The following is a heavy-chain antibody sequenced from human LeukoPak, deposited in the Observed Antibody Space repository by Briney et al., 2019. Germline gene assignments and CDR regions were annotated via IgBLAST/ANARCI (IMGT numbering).Heavy chain of an antibody. D-gene: IGHD2-8*01. CDR2: IYYSGST. Sequence: PSETLSLTCTVSGGSISSGDYYWSWIRQPPGKGLEWIGYIYYSGSTYYNPSLKSRVTISVDTSKNQFSLKLSSVTAADTAMYYCARGAPLYCTNGVCFNYYYYGMDVWGQGTTVTVSS. J-gene: IGHJ6*02. CDR3: ARGAPLYCTNGVCFNYYYYGMDV. V-gene: IGHV4-30-4*01. CDR1: GGSISSGDYY.